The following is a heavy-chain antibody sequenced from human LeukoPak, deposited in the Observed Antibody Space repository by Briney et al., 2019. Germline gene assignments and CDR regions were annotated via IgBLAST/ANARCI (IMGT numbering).Heavy chain of an antibody. CDR1: GFSFSSYS. J-gene: IGHJ6*03. V-gene: IGHV3-48*01. CDR2: ISSSSSSI. D-gene: IGHD6-13*01. CDR3: ARDPRYSSSWSQGDYMDV. Sequence: GGSLRLSCAASGFSFSSYSMNWVRQAPGKGLEWVSYISSSSSSIYYADSVKGRFTISRDNAKNSLYLQMNSLRAEDTAVYYCARDPRYSSSWSQGDYMDVWGKGTTVTVSS.